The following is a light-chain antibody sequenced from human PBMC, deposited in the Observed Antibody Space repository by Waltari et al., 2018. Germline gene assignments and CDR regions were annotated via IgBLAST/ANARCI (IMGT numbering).Light chain of an antibody. CDR2: GAS. V-gene: IGKV3-20*01. Sequence: EIVLTQSPGTLSLSPGERAPLPCRASQSVGRSLAWYQQKPGQAPRLLIYGASSRATGVPDRFSGSGSGTDFSLTISSLEPEDFAVYFCQHYVRLPVTFGPGTKVEIE. CDR3: QHYVRLPVT. J-gene: IGKJ1*01. CDR1: QSVGRS.